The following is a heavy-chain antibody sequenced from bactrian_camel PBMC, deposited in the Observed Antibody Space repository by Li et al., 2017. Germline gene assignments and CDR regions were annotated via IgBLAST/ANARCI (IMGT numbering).Heavy chain of an antibody. Sequence: HVQLVESGGGSVQIGGSLRLSCVASGDTIGRYCMGWFRQIPDKEREAVAGIESDGSTSYANSVKGRFTISQDNAKNTVFLQMNNLKTEDTAVYLCAADLPQYCYTGSSSPRYWGQGTQVTVS. D-gene: IGHD3*01. CDR3: AADLPQYCYTGSSSPRY. CDR2: IESDGST. CDR1: GDTIGRYC. J-gene: IGHJ4*01. V-gene: IGHV3S53*01.